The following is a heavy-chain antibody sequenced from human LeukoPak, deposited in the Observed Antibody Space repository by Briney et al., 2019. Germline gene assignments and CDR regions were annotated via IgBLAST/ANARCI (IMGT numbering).Heavy chain of an antibody. CDR1: GGSFSGYY. V-gene: IGHV4-34*01. J-gene: IGHJ5*02. CDR2: INHSGST. D-gene: IGHD4-11*01. CDR3: ARRALTTVTTRVRNWFDP. Sequence: SETLSLTCAVYGGSFSGYYWGWIRQPPGKGLEWIGEINHSGSTNYNPSLKSRVTISVDTSKNQFSLKLSSVTAADTAVYYCARRALTTVTTRVRNWFDPWGQGTLVTVSS.